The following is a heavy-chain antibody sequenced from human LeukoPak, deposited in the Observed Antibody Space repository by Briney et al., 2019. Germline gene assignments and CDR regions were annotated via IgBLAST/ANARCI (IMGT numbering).Heavy chain of an antibody. J-gene: IGHJ6*02. CDR2: ISYDGSNK. Sequence: GRSLRLSCAASGFTFSSYGMHWVRQAPGKGLEWVAVISYDGSNKYYADSVKGRFTISRDNSKNTLYLQMNSLRAEDTAVYYCAKDLEGDGYYYYGMDVWGQGTTVTVSS. V-gene: IGHV3-30*18. CDR3: AKDLEGDGYYYYGMDV. CDR1: GFTFSSYG. D-gene: IGHD3-3*01.